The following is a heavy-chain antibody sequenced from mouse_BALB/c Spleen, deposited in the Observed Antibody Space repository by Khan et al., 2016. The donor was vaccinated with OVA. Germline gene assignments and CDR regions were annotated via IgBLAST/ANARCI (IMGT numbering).Heavy chain of an antibody. D-gene: IGHD1-1*01. Sequence: EVELVESGPGLVKPSQSLSLTCTVTGYSITSNYAWNWIRQFPGNKLEWMGYISYSDSTSYNPSLKSRISITRDTSQNQFFLQLNSVTTEDTATDCCARGNYYGYYFDYWGQGTTLTVSS. CDR1: GYSITSNYA. V-gene: IGHV3-2*02. J-gene: IGHJ2*01. CDR2: ISYSDST. CDR3: ARGNYYGYYFDY.